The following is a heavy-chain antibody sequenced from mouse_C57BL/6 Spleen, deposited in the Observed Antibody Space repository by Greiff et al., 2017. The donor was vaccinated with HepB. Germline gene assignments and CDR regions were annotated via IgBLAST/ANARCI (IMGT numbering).Heavy chain of an antibody. CDR2: INPNNGGT. CDR3: ARRGQLRLLPYFDY. D-gene: IGHD3-2*02. J-gene: IGHJ2*01. CDR1: GYTFTDYN. Sequence: VQLQQSGPELVKPGASVKIPCKASGYTFTDYNMDWVKQSHGKSLEWIGDINPNNGGTIYNQKFKGKATLTVDKSSSTAYMELRSLTSEDTAVYYCARRGQLRLLPYFDYWGQGTTLTVSS. V-gene: IGHV1-18*01.